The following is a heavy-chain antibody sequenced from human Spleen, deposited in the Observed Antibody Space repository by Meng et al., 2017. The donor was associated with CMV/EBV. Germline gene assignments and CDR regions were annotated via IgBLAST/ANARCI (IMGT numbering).Heavy chain of an antibody. V-gene: IGHV3-20*04. CDR3: ASVWELVDY. CDR2: IYGTTSEGTT. D-gene: IGHD3-10*01. J-gene: IGHJ4*02. CDR1: GFTFDDHT. Sequence: GESLKISCAASGFTFDDHTMHWVRQAPGKGLEWVSVIYGTTSEGTTEYADSVSGRFTISRDNAKNSLYLQMNSLRAEDTAVYYCASVWELVDYWGQGTLVTVSS.